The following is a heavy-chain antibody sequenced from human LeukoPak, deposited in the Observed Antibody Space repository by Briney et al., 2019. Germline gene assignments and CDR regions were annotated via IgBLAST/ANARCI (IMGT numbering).Heavy chain of an antibody. CDR1: GGSFSNDY. Sequence: SETLSLTCAVYGGSFSNDYWSWIRQPPGKGLEWIGEINHSGSTNYNPSLKSRVTISEDTSKNQFSLKLSSVTAVDTAVYYCARGQYSSGWYQYWGQGTLVTVSS. J-gene: IGHJ4*02. D-gene: IGHD6-19*01. V-gene: IGHV4-34*01. CDR3: ARGQYSSGWYQY. CDR2: INHSGST.